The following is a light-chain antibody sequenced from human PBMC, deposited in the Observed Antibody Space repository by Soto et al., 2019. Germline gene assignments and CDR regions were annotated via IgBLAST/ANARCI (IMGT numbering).Light chain of an antibody. CDR2: AAS. CDR1: QSIRSY. V-gene: IGKV1-39*01. Sequence: EIQLTQSPSSLCSSVLDKFSITCRASQSIRSYLNLVQQQPGKAPQLLLYAASSLQTGVPSRFSGSGSATAFSLPISSLQPADFATYYCQQRYSTPRLTFGQGTRLEIK. J-gene: IGKJ5*01. CDR3: QQRYSTPRLT.